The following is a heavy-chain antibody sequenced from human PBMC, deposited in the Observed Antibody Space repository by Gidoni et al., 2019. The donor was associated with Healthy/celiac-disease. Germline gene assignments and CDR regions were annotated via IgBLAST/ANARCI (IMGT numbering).Heavy chain of an antibody. CDR2: ISYDGSNK. J-gene: IGHJ6*02. V-gene: IGHV3-30-3*01. CDR1: GSPFSTYA. Sequence: QVQLVASGGGVVQPGSSLSLSCASSGSPFSTYAMHWVRQAPGKGLEWVAVISYDGSNKYYADSVKGRFTISRDKSKNTLDLQMNSLRAEDTAVNYCARYNITIFGVVIRNYGMDVWGQGTTVTVSS. D-gene: IGHD3-3*01. CDR3: ARYNITIFGVVIRNYGMDV.